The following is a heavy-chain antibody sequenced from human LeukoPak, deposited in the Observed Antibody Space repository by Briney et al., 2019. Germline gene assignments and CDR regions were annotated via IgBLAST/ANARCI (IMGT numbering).Heavy chain of an antibody. CDR3: ARAQHDYGDYRSPGRPYYFDY. D-gene: IGHD4-17*01. J-gene: IGHJ4*02. Sequence: SETLSLTCTVSGGSISSSDYYWGWIRQPPGKGLEWFGTIYYSGITYYNPSLKSRVTISVDTSKNQFSLKLSSVTAADTAVYYCARAQHDYGDYRSPGRPYYFDYWGQGTLVTVSS. V-gene: IGHV4-39*07. CDR2: IYYSGIT. CDR1: GGSISSSDYY.